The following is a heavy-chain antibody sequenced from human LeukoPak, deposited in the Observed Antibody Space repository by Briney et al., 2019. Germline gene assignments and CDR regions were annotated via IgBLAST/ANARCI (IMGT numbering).Heavy chain of an antibody. V-gene: IGHV3-23*01. CDR2: ISGSGGST. Sequence: GGSLRLSCAASGFTFSSYAMSWVRQAPGKGLEWVSAISGSGGSTYYADSVKGRFTISRDNSKNTLYLQMNSLRAEDTAVYCCARDSKNSIAAAGTQYYYMDVWGKGTTVTVSS. J-gene: IGHJ6*03. D-gene: IGHD6-13*01. CDR3: ARDSKNSIAAAGTQYYYMDV. CDR1: GFTFSSYA.